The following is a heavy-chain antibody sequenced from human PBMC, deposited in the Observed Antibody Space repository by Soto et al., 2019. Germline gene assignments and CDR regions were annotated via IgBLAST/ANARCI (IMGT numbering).Heavy chain of an antibody. CDR1: GFTFSSYG. CDR3: EREYSLDY. J-gene: IGHJ4*02. D-gene: IGHD2-21*01. CDR2: TCYDGSNK. V-gene: IGHV3-33*01. Sequence: GGCLRLSCAASGFTFSSYGMHWVRQAPGKGLELVAVTCYDGSNKYYADSVKGRFTISRDNSKNTLYLQMNSLRAEDTAVYYCEREYSLDYWGQGTMVTVSS.